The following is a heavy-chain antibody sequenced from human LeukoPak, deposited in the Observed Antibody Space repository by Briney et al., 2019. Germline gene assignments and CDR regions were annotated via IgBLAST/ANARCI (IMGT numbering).Heavy chain of an antibody. V-gene: IGHV3-7*01. CDR3: VRSSFAGYDY. CDR1: GFILSSYW. Sequence: GGSPRLSCAGSGFILSSYWMTWVRQAPGKGLEWVANIKGDDSERNYLDSVKGRFSIFRDNAKNSLSLQMNSLRVEDTAVYYCVRSSFAGYDYWGQGVLVTVSS. J-gene: IGHJ4*02. D-gene: IGHD3-10*01. CDR2: IKGDDSER.